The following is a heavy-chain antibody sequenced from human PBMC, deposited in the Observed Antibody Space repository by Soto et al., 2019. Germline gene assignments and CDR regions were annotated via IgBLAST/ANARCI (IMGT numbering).Heavy chain of an antibody. CDR2: ISSSSSYI. CDR3: ARERSDGGYYYYGMDV. D-gene: IGHD2-15*01. V-gene: IGHV3-21*01. Sequence: RRLSCAASGFTFSSYSMNWVRQAPGKGLEWVSSISSSSSYIYYADSVKGRFTISRDNAKNSLYLQMNSLRAEDTAVYYCARERSDGGYYYYGMDVWGQGTTVTVSS. J-gene: IGHJ6*02. CDR1: GFTFSSYS.